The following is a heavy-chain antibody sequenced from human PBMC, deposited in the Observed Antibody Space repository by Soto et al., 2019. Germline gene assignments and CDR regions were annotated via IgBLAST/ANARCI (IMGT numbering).Heavy chain of an antibody. Sequence: GGSLRLSCAASGFTFSSYAMSWVRQAPGKGLEWVSAISGSGGSTYYADSVKGRFTISRDNSKNTLYLQMNSLRAEDTAVYYCATTSNSGSYSGDYWGQGTLVTVSS. CDR2: ISGSGGST. CDR1: GFTFSSYA. V-gene: IGHV3-23*01. J-gene: IGHJ4*02. CDR3: ATTSNSGSYSGDY. D-gene: IGHD1-26*01.